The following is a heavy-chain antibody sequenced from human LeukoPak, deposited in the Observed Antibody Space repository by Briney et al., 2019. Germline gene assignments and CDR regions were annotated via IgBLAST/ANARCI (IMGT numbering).Heavy chain of an antibody. J-gene: IGHJ4*02. Sequence: SETLSLTCTVSGGSISSYYWSWIRQPPGKGLEWIGYIYYSGSTNYNPSLKSRVTISVDTSKDQFSLKPSSVTAADTAVYYCARESAGGPIDYWGQGTLVTVSS. CDR2: IYYSGST. CDR3: ARESAGGPIDY. D-gene: IGHD2-15*01. V-gene: IGHV4-59*01. CDR1: GGSISSYY.